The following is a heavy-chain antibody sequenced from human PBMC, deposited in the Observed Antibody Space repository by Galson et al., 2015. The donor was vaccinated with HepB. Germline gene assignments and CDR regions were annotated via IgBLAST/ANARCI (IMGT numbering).Heavy chain of an antibody. CDR2: IDPSDSYT. CDR3: ARHRGQYSGRDRAFDI. CDR1: GYSFTSYW. D-gene: IGHD1-26*01. Sequence: QSGAEVKKPGESLRISCKGSGYSFTSYWISWVRQMPGKGLEWMGRIDPSDSYTNYSPSFQGHVTISADKSISTAYLQWSSLKASDTAMYYCARHRGQYSGRDRAFDIWGQGSMVTVSS. J-gene: IGHJ3*02. V-gene: IGHV5-10-1*01.